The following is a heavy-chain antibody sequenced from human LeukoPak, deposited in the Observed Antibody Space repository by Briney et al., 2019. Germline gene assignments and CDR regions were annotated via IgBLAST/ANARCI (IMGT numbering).Heavy chain of an antibody. D-gene: IGHD3-22*01. CDR3: AKNWDDYDSSGPIDH. CDR1: GLSFSAYA. J-gene: IGHJ4*02. Sequence: GGPLRLSCAPSGLSFSAYAMLWVRQAPAKGLEGVSGIGASCLNTYYADTGKGRHTISRDNSNNAVYLQLYSMRVDDTAVYYCAKNWDDYDSSGPIDHWGQGALVTVSS. CDR2: IGASCLNT. V-gene: IGHV3-23*01.